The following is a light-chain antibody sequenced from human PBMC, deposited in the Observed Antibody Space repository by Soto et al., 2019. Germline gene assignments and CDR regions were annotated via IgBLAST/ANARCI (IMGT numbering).Light chain of an antibody. Sequence: SGSPGQSITISCTGTSSDVGIYNYVSWYQQHPGKAPKLMIYQVTNRPSGVSNRFSGSKSGNTASLTISGLQAEDEADYYCSSYTGSTNYVFGTGTKVTVL. J-gene: IGLJ1*01. CDR1: SSDVGIYNY. CDR2: QVT. CDR3: SSYTGSTNYV. V-gene: IGLV2-14*01.